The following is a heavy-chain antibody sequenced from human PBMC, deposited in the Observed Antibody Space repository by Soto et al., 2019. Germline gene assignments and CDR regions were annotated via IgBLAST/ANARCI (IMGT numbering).Heavy chain of an antibody. D-gene: IGHD5-18*01. CDR1: GFTFSSYW. V-gene: IGHV3-74*01. CDR3: ARGIRNYYGMDV. J-gene: IGHJ6*02. CDR2: INGDGSGT. Sequence: EVQLVESGGGLVQPGGSLRLSCAASGFTFSSYWMHWVRQAPGKGLVWVSRINGDGSGTNYADSVKGRFTISRDNAKTTVHLQMNSLRAEDTAVYYCARGIRNYYGMDVWGQGTTVTVSS.